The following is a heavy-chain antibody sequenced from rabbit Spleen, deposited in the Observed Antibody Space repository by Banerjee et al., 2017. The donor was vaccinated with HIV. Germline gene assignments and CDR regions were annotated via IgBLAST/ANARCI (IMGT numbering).Heavy chain of an antibody. CDR1: GFDFNSYY. Sequence: HLKESGGGLVQPGGSLKLSCKASGFDFNSYYMSWVRQAPGKGLEWIGYIDPVFGSAYYASWVNGRFSIPRENTQNTVSLQLNSLTAADTATYFCARGGGLWGPGTLVTVS. J-gene: IGHJ4*01. CDR2: IDPVFGSA. CDR3: ARGGGL. V-gene: IGHV1S7*01.